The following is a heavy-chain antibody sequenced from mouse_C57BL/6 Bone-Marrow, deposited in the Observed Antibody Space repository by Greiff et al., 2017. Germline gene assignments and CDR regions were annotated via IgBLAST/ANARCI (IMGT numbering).Heavy chain of an antibody. D-gene: IGHD2-3*01. J-gene: IGHJ3*01. CDR2: IYIGNGYT. V-gene: IGHV1-58*01. CDR1: GYTFTSYG. CDR3: ASRGYYRGFAY. Sequence: DVQLQESGAELVRPGSSVKMSCKTSGYTFTSYGINWVKQRPGQGLEWIGYIYIGNGYTEYNEKFKGKATLTSDSSYSTAYMQRISLTSEDSSIYFCASRGYYRGFAYWGQGTLVTVSA.